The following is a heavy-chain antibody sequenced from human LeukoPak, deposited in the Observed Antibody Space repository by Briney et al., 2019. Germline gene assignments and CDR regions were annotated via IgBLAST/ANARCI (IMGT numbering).Heavy chain of an antibody. J-gene: IGHJ3*02. CDR1: GVSISSYY. CDR3: ARDGGPSDYYDSSGNDAFDI. CDR2: IYYSGSN. Sequence: PSETLSLTCTVSGVSISSYYLSWIRQPPGKGLEWIGYIYYSGSNNYNPSLKSRVTISVDTSKNQFSLKLSSVTAADTAVYYCARDGGPSDYYDSSGNDAFDIWGQGTMVTVSS. V-gene: IGHV4-59*01. D-gene: IGHD3-22*01.